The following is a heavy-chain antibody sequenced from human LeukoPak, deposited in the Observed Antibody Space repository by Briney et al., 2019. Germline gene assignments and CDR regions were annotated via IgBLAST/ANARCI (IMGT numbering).Heavy chain of an antibody. J-gene: IGHJ5*02. CDR2: INGSGGST. CDR1: GFTFSSYV. CDR3: DKGSSGRDPWWFDP. V-gene: IGHV3-23*01. D-gene: IGHD1-26*01. Sequence: GASLRLSCAGSGFTFSSYVMTWVRQAPGKGLEWVSAINGSGGSTYYADSVKGRSTIFRDNSKNTLYLQMNSLRAEDTAVYYCDKGSSGRDPWWFDPWGQGTLVTVSS.